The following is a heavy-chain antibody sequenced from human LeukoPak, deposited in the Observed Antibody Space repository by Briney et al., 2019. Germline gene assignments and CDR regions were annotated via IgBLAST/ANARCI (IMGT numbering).Heavy chain of an antibody. J-gene: IGHJ3*02. D-gene: IGHD3-22*01. CDR3: AREGGFDSSGYLIVSGVLYAFDI. CDR2: IIPILGTA. CDR1: GGTFSSYA. Sequence: SVKVSCKASGGTFSSYAISWVRQAPGQGLEWIGRIIPILGTANYAQKFQGRVTITTDESTSTAYMELSSLRSEDTAVYYCAREGGFDSSGYLIVSGVLYAFDIWGQGTMVTVSS. V-gene: IGHV1-69*11.